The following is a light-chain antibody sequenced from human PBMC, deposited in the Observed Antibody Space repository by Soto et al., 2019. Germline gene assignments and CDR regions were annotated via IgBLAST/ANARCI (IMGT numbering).Light chain of an antibody. CDR3: QHRGKWPRT. CDR1: QSVDSY. CDR2: GAS. V-gene: IGKV3-11*01. J-gene: IGKJ2*01. Sequence: EIVLTQSPATLSLSPGERATLSCRASQSVDSYLAWYQQKPGQAPRLLIYGASNRATGIPARFSASGSGTDFTLTISSLESEVFAAYYCQHRGKWPRTFGQGTKLEIK.